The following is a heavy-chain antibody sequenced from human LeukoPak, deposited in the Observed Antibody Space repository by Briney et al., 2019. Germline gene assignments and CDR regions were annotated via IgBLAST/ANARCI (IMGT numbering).Heavy chain of an antibody. Sequence: GGSLGLSCAASGFTFSSYAMHWVRQAPGKGLEWVAVISYDGSNKYYADSVKGRFTISRDNSKNTLYLQMNSLRAEDTAVYYCAREAGDYYYYYMDVWGKGTTVTVSS. V-gene: IGHV3-30*04. CDR3: AREAGDYYYYYMDV. CDR1: GFTFSSYA. D-gene: IGHD3-10*01. CDR2: ISYDGSNK. J-gene: IGHJ6*03.